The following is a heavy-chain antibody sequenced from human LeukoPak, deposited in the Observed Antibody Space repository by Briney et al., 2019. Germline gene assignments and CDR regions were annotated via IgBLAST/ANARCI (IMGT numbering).Heavy chain of an antibody. J-gene: IGHJ4*02. CDR3: ARDRNGDYFLDY. CDR2: ISWNSGTI. Sequence: GGPLRLSCAASGFTFDDYAMHWVRQAPGKGLEWVSGISWNSGTIGYADSVKGRFTISRDNAKNSLYLQMNSLRAEDTAVYYCARDRNGDYFLDYWGQGTLVTVSS. CDR1: GFTFDDYA. V-gene: IGHV3-9*01. D-gene: IGHD4-17*01.